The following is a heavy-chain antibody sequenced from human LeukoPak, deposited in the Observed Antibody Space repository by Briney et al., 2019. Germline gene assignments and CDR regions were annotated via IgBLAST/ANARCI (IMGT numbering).Heavy chain of an antibody. Sequence: PSETLSLTCSVSGGSVNLYYWSWIRQSPGKGLEWIGYINYSGNIYYNPSLKNRVTITLDTSKKQVSLRLSSVTAADTAVYYCARDFARNSGDYGNYGFDLWGQGTMVTVSS. CDR2: INYSGNI. J-gene: IGHJ3*01. D-gene: IGHD4-17*01. CDR1: GGSVNLYY. V-gene: IGHV4-59*02. CDR3: ARDFARNSGDYGNYGFDL.